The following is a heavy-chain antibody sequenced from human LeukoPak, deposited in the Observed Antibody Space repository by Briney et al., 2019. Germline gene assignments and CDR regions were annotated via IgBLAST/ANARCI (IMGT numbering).Heavy chain of an antibody. V-gene: IGHV1-69*13. Sequence: ASVTVSCKASGGTVSSYAISWVRQAPGQGLEWMGGIIPIFGTANYAQKFQGRVTITADESTSTAYMELSSLRSEDTAVYYCAVKKIAAAGTIYFDYWGQGTLVTVSS. CDR2: IIPIFGTA. D-gene: IGHD6-13*01. CDR1: GGTVSSYA. J-gene: IGHJ4*02. CDR3: AVKKIAAAGTIYFDY.